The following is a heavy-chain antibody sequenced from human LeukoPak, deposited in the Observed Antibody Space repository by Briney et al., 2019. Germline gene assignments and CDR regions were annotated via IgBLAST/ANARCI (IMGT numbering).Heavy chain of an antibody. D-gene: IGHD2-2*01. V-gene: IGHV4-39*01. Sequence: SETLSLTCTVSGGSISSSSYYWGWIRQPPGKWLEWIGSIYYSGSTYYNPSLKSRVTISVDTSKNQFSLKLSSVTAADTAVYYCARSLVRRGNWFDPWGQGTLVTFSS. CDR1: GGSISSSSYY. CDR2: IYYSGST. J-gene: IGHJ5*02. CDR3: ARSLVRRGNWFDP.